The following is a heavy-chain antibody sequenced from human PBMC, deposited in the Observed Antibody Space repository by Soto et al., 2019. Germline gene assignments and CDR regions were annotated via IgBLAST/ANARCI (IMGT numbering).Heavy chain of an antibody. V-gene: IGHV3-23*01. J-gene: IGHJ2*01. CDR3: ARKVVGSTSRPDYWYFDL. CDR2: ISGGGDAT. D-gene: IGHD2-21*01. CDR1: GFTFINYA. Sequence: DVQLLESGGDSVQPGGSVRLSCAGSGFTFINYAMNWVRQAPGKGLEWVSTISGGGDATFFADSVRGRVTFSRDNSKNTVTLQMNSLGVDDTAVYYCARKVVGSTSRPDYWYFDLWGRGTLVTVSS.